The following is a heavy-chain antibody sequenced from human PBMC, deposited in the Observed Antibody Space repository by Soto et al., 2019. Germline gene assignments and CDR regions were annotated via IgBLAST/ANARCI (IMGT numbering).Heavy chain of an antibody. CDR3: ATSLRYSSGWYY. D-gene: IGHD6-19*01. CDR1: GYTLTELS. J-gene: IGHJ4*02. CDR2: FDPEDGET. V-gene: IGHV1-24*01. Sequence: QVQLVQSGAEVKKPGASVKVSCKVSGYTLTELSMHWVRQAPGKGLEWMGGFDPEDGETIYAQKFQGRVTMTEDTATHTAYMELSSLSSEATAVYYCATSLRYSSGWYYWGQGTLVTVSS.